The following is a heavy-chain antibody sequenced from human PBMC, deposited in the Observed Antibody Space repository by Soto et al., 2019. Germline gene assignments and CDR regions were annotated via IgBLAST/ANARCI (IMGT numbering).Heavy chain of an antibody. CDR1: GGSISSYY. Sequence: QVQLQESGPGLVKPSETLSLTCTVSGGSISSYYWSWIRQPPGKGLEWIGYIYYSGSTNYNPSLKSRVGISVDTSKTQFSLNLSSVTAADTAVYYCARRDRSWGEIDYWGQGTLVTVSS. CDR2: IYYSGST. CDR3: ARRDRSWGEIDY. J-gene: IGHJ4*02. D-gene: IGHD3-16*01. V-gene: IGHV4-59*08.